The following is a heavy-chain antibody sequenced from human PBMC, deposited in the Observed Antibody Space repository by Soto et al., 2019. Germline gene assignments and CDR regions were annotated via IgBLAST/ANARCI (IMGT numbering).Heavy chain of an antibody. Sequence: QVQLVESGGGVVQPGRSLRLSCAASGFTFSSYAMHWVRQAPGKGLEWVAVISYDGSNKYYADSVKGRFTISRDNSKNTLYLQMNSLRAEDTAVYYCARERSSTQLDPWGQGTLVTVSS. CDR1: GFTFSSYA. CDR3: ARERSSTQLDP. J-gene: IGHJ5*02. CDR2: ISYDGSNK. D-gene: IGHD2-15*01. V-gene: IGHV3-30-3*01.